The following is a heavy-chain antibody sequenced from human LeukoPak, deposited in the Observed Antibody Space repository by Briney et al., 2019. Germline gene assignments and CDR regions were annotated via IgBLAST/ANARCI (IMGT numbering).Heavy chain of an antibody. CDR3: TTDQFDSFDI. CDR2: MRSKANSFVT. D-gene: IGHD5-24*01. J-gene: IGHJ3*02. V-gene: IGHV3-73*01. CDR1: LFTYSGST. Sequence: PGGSLRLSCTASLFTYSGSTVHWLRQTSGKGLEWVGRMRSKANSFVTTYTTSVQGRFTISRDDSKNTAYLQMNSLRTEDTALYYCTTDQFDSFDIWGRGTMVTVSS.